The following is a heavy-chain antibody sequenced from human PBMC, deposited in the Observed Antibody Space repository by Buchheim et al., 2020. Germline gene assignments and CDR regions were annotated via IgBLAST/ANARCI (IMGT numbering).Heavy chain of an antibody. Sequence: EVQLVESGGGLVQPGGSLRLSCAASGFTFSSYWMSWVRQAPGKGLEWVANINQDGSEKYYVDSVKGRFTISRDNSKNSLYLQKNNLGAEDTAVYYWAEGIIDYSNHINWFGPWGQGTL. J-gene: IGHJ5*01. D-gene: IGHD4-11*01. CDR1: GFTFSSYW. CDR3: AEGIIDYSNHINWFGP. CDR2: INQDGSEK. V-gene: IGHV3-7*03.